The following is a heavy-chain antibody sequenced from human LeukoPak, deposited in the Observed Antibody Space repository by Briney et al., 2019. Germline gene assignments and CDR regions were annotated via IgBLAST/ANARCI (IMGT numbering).Heavy chain of an antibody. CDR1: GYTLTELS. D-gene: IGHD3-10*01. CDR2: FDPEDGET. J-gene: IGHJ4*02. Sequence: ASVRVSCKVSGYTLTELSMHWVRQAPGKGLEWMGGFDPEDGETIYAQKFQGRVTMIEDTSTDTAYMELSSLRSEDTAVYYCATWAPTSSGYFDYWGQGTLVTVSS. CDR3: ATWAPTSSGYFDY. V-gene: IGHV1-24*01.